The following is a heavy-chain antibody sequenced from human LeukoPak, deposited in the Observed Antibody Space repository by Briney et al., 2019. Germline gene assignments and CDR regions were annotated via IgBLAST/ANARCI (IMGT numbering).Heavy chain of an antibody. CDR3: SRGSGWLSVY. D-gene: IGHD6-19*01. J-gene: IGHJ4*02. V-gene: IGHV3-49*03. CDR2: ISGGTT. Sequence: GGSLRLSCTASGFTFGDYLMSWYRQAPGKGLEWIGFISGGTTEYAASVKGRFTISRDDSTSIAYLQMNSLTTEDTAVYYCSRGSGWLSVYWGQGTLVTVSS. CDR1: GFTFGDYL.